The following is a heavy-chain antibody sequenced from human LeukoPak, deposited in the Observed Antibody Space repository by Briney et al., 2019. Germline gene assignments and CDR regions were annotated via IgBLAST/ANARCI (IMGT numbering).Heavy chain of an antibody. CDR3: ARDLSGVTGYTYGRGIDN. CDR2: ISGGSSFT. D-gene: IGHD5-18*01. J-gene: IGHJ4*02. CDR1: GFSFSSFS. Sequence: GGSLRLSCAASGFSFSSFSMNWVRQAPGKGLEWVSYISGGSSFTYYVDSVKGRFTISRDNAKTSLYLQMNSLRAEDTAVYYCARDLSGVTGYTYGRGIDNWGQGTLVTVSS. V-gene: IGHV3-21*01.